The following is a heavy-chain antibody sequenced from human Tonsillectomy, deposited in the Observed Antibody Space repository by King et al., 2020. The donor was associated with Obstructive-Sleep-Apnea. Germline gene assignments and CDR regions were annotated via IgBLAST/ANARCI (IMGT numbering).Heavy chain of an antibody. CDR1: GFTFSSYS. V-gene: IGHV3-21*01. CDR3: ARDKGGNYQFDY. Sequence: VQLVESGGGLVKPGGSLRLSCAASGFTFSSYSMTWVRQAPGQGLEWVSSISAISTYIYYADSLKGRFTISRDNAKNSLFLQMNSLRAEDTAVYYCARDKGGNYQFDYWGQGTLVTVSS. J-gene: IGHJ4*02. CDR2: ISAISTYI. D-gene: IGHD1-26*01.